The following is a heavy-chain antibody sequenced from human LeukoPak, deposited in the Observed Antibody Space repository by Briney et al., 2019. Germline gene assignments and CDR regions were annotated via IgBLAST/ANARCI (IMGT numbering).Heavy chain of an antibody. CDR2: ITGDAGST. J-gene: IGHJ1*01. D-gene: IGHD3-22*01. V-gene: IGHV3-23*01. CDR3: VKRDYYDSSGFSPLFQH. Sequence: GGSLRLSCAASGFTFSAYWMSWVRQAPGKGLEWVSAITGDAGSTFYAESVKGRFTVSRDNSKNTLYLLMNSLGVEDTAVYYCVKRDYYDSSGFSPLFQHWGQGTLVTVSS. CDR1: GFTFSAYW.